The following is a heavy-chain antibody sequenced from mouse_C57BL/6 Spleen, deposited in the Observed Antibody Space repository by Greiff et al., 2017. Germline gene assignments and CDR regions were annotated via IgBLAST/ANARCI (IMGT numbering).Heavy chain of an antibody. J-gene: IGHJ4*01. V-gene: IGHV5-4*01. D-gene: IGHD1-1*01. CDR1: GFTFSSYA. CDR3: ARDTTVVGDYAMDY. CDR2: ISDGGSYT. Sequence: EVKLMESGGGLVKPGGSLKLSCAASGFTFSSYAMSWVRQTPEKRLEWVATISDGGSYTYYPDNVKGRFTISRDNAKNNLYLQMSHLKSEDTAMYYCARDTTVVGDYAMDYWGQGTSVTVSS.